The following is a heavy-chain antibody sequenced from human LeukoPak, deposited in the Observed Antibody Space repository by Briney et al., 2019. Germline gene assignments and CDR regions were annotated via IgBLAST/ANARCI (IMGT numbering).Heavy chain of an antibody. CDR1: GGSISSSSYY. CDR3: ARQGRIQLWPPQGYFDY. Sequence: SETLSLTCTVSGGSISSSSYYWGWIRQPPGKGLEWIGSIYYSGSTYYNPSLKSRVTISVDTSKNQFSLKLSSVTAADTAVYYCARQGRIQLWPPQGYFDYWGQGTLVTVSS. J-gene: IGHJ4*02. CDR2: IYYSGST. V-gene: IGHV4-39*01. D-gene: IGHD5-18*01.